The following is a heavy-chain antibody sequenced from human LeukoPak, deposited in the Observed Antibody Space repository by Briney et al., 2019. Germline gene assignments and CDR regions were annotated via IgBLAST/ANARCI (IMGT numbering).Heavy chain of an antibody. CDR1: GGSFSGYY. CDR2: INHSGST. V-gene: IGHV4-34*01. D-gene: IGHD6-13*01. CDR3: ARVGAGQQLDY. Sequence: SETLSLTCAVYGGSFSGYYWSWIRQPPGKGLEWIGEINHSGSTNYNPSLKSRVTISVDTSKNQFSLKLSSVTAADTTVYYCARVGAGQQLDYWGQGTLVTVSS. J-gene: IGHJ4*02.